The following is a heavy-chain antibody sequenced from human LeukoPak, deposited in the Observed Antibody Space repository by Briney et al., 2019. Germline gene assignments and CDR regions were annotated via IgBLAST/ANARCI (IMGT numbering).Heavy chain of an antibody. D-gene: IGHD3-22*01. CDR1: GFTFSNYG. CDR3: ANDGAYYDSSTDAFDI. V-gene: IGHV3-23*01. CDR2: ISGRGSYT. Sequence: GGSLGLSCAASGFTFSNYGMSWVRQAPGKGLEWVSAISGRGSYTYYADSVKGRFTISRDNSKNTLYLQMSSLRAEDTAVYYCANDGAYYDSSTDAFDIWGQGTMVTVSS. J-gene: IGHJ3*02.